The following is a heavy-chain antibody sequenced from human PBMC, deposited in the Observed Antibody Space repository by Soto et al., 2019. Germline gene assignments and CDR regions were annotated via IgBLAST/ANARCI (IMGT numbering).Heavy chain of an antibody. CDR3: ARGLAGVEGGY. CDR1: GGSFSGYY. CDR2: INHSGST. J-gene: IGHJ4*02. V-gene: IGHV4-34*01. D-gene: IGHD7-27*01. Sequence: SETLSLTCAVYGGSFSGYYWSWIRQPPGKGLEWIGEINHSGSTNYNPSLKSRVTISVDTSKNQFSLKLSSVTAADTAAYYCARGLAGVEGGYWGQGTLVTVSS.